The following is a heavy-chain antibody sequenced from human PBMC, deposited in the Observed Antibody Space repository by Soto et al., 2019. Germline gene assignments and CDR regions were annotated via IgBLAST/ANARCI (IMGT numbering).Heavy chain of an antibody. CDR1: GDSVSSNSTA. D-gene: IGHD3-10*01. V-gene: IGHV6-1*01. CDR3: AGNYYASGSYYSSFDY. J-gene: IGHJ4*02. CDR2: TYYNSKCYT. Sequence: QVQLQQSGPGLVKPSQTLSLTCAISGDSVSSNSTAWNWIRQSPSRGLEWLGRTYYNSKCYTDYAVSVISRMTINADTSKNHFSLNLNSVTPEDTALYYCAGNYYASGSYYSSFDYWGQGTLVTVSS.